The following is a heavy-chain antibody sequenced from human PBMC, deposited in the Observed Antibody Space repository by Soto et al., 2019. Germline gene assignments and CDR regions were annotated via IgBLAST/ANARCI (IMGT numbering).Heavy chain of an antibody. CDR2: ISGSGGGT. CDR1: GFTYSNYA. CDR3: AKDVTGHEY. D-gene: IGHD1-20*01. Sequence: EVQLLESGGGLVQPGGSLRLSCAASGFTYSNYAMTWVRQAPGKGLEWVSSISGSGGGTDYADSVKGRFTISRDNSKSTLYLQMDSLRAEDTAVYYCAKDVTGHEYWGQGTRVTVSS. V-gene: IGHV3-23*01. J-gene: IGHJ4*02.